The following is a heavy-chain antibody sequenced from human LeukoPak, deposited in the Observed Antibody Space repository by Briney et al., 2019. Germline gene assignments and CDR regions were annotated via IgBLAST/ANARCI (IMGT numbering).Heavy chain of an antibody. D-gene: IGHD6-13*01. CDR1: GGSISSSSYY. J-gene: IGHJ4*02. Sequence: SETLSLTCTVSGGSISSSSYYWSWIRQPAGKGLEWIGRIYTSGSTNYNPSLKSRVTMSVDTSKNQFSLKLSSVTAADTAVYYCARDAGSSWPFDYWGQGTLVTVSS. CDR3: ARDAGSSWPFDY. V-gene: IGHV4-61*02. CDR2: IYTSGST.